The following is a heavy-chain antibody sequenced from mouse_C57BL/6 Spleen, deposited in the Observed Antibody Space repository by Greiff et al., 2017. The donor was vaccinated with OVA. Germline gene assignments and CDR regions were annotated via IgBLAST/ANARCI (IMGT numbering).Heavy chain of an antibody. CDR2: ISSGSSTI. CDR3: ARRYYGSSLAMDY. Sequence: EVMLVESGGGLVKPGGSLKLSCAASGFTFSDYGMHWVRQAPEKGLEWVAYISSGSSTIYYADTVKGRFTISRDNAKNTLFLQMTSLRSEDTAMYYCARRYYGSSLAMDYWGQGTSVTVSS. D-gene: IGHD1-1*01. CDR1: GFTFSDYG. J-gene: IGHJ4*01. V-gene: IGHV5-17*01.